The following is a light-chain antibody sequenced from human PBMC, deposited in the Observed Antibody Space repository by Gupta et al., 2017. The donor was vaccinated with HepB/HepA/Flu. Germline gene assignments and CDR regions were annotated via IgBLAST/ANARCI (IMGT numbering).Light chain of an antibody. Sequence: DIVLTQSPGTLSLSPGERATLSCRASQSVSSSYLAWYQRKPGQAPRLLIYGTSSRATGIPDRFSGSGSGTDFTLSISRLEPEDFAVYYCQQEGSAALTFGGGTKVEIK. CDR3: QQEGSAALT. CDR1: QSVSSSY. CDR2: GTS. V-gene: IGKV3-20*01. J-gene: IGKJ4*01.